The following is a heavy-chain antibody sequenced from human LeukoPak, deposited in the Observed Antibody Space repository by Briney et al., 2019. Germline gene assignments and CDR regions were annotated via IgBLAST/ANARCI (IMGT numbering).Heavy chain of an antibody. V-gene: IGHV3-66*02. CDR1: GFTVSSSY. Sequence: GGSLRLSCVASGFTVSSSYMSWVRQAPGKGLEWVSIIYSGSRTYYADSVKGRFTISRDDSKNTLYFQLNSLRPEDTAVYYCAIRSTSGSWSALDIWGQGTMVTVSS. CDR3: AIRSTSGSWSALDI. CDR2: IYSGSRT. J-gene: IGHJ3*02. D-gene: IGHD3-10*01.